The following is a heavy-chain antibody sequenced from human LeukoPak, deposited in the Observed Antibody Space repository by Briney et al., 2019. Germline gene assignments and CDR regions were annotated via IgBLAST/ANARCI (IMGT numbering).Heavy chain of an antibody. CDR1: GGTFSSYA. J-gene: IGHJ5*02. Sequence: ASVKVSCKASGGTFSSYAISWVRQAPGQGLEWMGGIIPIFGTANYAQKFQGRVTITTDESTSTAYMELSSLRSEDTAVYYCARDRSSGPTNWFDPWGRGTLVTVSS. D-gene: IGHD3-22*01. CDR3: ARDRSSGPTNWFDP. V-gene: IGHV1-69*05. CDR2: IIPIFGTA.